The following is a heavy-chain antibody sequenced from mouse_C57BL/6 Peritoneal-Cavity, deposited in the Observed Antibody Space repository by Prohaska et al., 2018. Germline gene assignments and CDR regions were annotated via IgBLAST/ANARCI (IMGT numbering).Heavy chain of an antibody. CDR1: VFTFSGFW. Sequence: EVQLLETGGGLVQRGGSRGLSGQGSVFTFSGFWMSGIRQTLWKILEWIGDINSDGSAINYAPSIKDRFTIFRDNDKSTLYLQMSNVRSEDTATYFCMRYGSYWYFDVWGTGTTVTVSS. CDR3: MRYGSYWYFDV. V-gene: IGHV11-2*01. CDR2: INSDGSAI. J-gene: IGHJ1*03. D-gene: IGHD1-1*01.